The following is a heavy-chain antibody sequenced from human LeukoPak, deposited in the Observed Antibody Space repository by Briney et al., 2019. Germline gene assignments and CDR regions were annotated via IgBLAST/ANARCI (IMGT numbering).Heavy chain of an antibody. CDR2: IYYSGST. J-gene: IGHJ5*02. D-gene: IGHD4-17*01. CDR1: GGSISSYY. Sequence: SETLSLTCTVSGGSISSYYWSWIRQAPGKGLEWIGYIYYSGSTNYNPSLKSRVTISVDTSKNQFSLKLRSVTAADTAVYYRARDKGDYGDYYWFDPWGQGTLVTVSS. CDR3: ARDKGDYGDYYWFDP. V-gene: IGHV4-59*01.